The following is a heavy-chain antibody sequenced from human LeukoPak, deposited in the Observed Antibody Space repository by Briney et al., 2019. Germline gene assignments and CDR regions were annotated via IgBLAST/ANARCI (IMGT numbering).Heavy chain of an antibody. CDR1: GFTFSSYE. CDR3: ARDSYGSGIRAFDI. J-gene: IGHJ3*02. D-gene: IGHD3-10*01. Sequence: GGSLRLSCAASGFTFSSYEMNWVRQAPGKGQEWVSYISSSGSTIYYADSVKGRFTISRDNAKNSLYLQMNSLRAEDTAVYYCARDSYGSGIRAFDIWGQGTMVTVSS. CDR2: ISSSGSTI. V-gene: IGHV3-48*03.